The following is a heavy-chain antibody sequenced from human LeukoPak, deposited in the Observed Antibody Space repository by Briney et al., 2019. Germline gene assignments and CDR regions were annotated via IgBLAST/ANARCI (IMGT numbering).Heavy chain of an antibody. CDR3: ARDSDYYGMDV. CDR1: GGSISSYY. J-gene: IGHJ6*02. CDR2: IYYSGST. V-gene: IGHV4-59*01. Sequence: PSETLSLTCTVSGGSISSYYWSWIRQPPGMGLEWIGYIYYSGSTNYNPSPKSRVTISVDTSKNQFSLKLSSVTAADTAVYYCARDSDYYGMDVWGQGTTVTVSS.